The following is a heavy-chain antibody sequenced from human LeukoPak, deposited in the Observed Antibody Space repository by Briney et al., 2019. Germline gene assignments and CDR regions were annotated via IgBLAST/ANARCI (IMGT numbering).Heavy chain of an antibody. V-gene: IGHV1-69*06. Sequence: VASVTVSCKASGGTFSSYAISWVRQAPGQGLEWMGGIIPIFGTANYAQKFQGRVTITADKSTSTAYMELSSLRSEDTAVYYCARAPDGDYGDYVGDYWGQGTLVTVSS. CDR2: IIPIFGTA. J-gene: IGHJ4*02. CDR1: GGTFSSYA. D-gene: IGHD4-17*01. CDR3: ARAPDGDYGDYVGDY.